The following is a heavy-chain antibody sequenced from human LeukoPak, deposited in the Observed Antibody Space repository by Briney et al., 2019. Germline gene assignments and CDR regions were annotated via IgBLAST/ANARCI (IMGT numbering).Heavy chain of an antibody. D-gene: IGHD7-27*01. Sequence: GASVKVSCKASGYTFTDYFIHWVRQVPAQGLEWMGWIGPKSGDTSYSQKFQGRVTVTRDTSISTAYMDLSRLRFDDTAVYYCGRNRLGKALDIWGQGTMVTVSS. J-gene: IGHJ3*02. CDR1: GYTFTDYF. CDR2: IGPKSGDT. V-gene: IGHV1-2*02. CDR3: GRNRLGKALDI.